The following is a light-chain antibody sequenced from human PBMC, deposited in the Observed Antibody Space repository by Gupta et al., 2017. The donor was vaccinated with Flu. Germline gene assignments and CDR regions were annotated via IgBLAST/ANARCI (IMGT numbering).Light chain of an antibody. V-gene: IGKV1-33*01. J-gene: IGKJ5*01. CDR1: QDINKY. Sequence: DIQLTQSPSSLSASVGDRVTITCQASQDINKYVNWYQQKPGEAPKLLIYYTSNLETGVPSRFGGSGSGTDFSLTISSLQPEDFGTYYCQQYHDLPPTFGQWTRLDFK. CDR3: QQYHDLPPT. CDR2: YTS.